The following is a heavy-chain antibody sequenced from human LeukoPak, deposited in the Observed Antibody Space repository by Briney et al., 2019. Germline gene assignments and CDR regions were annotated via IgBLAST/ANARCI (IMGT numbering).Heavy chain of an antibody. D-gene: IGHD6-6*01. J-gene: IGHJ6*02. Sequence: ASETLSLTCTVSGGSISSYYWSWIRQPPGKGLEWIGYIYYSESTNYNPSLKSRVTISVDTSKNQFSLKLSSVTAADTAVYCARDAWYSSSSSGDTGYYYYGMDVWGQGTTVTVSS. V-gene: IGHV4-59*01. CDR1: GGSISSYY. CDR2: IYYSEST. CDR3: ARDAWYSSSSSGDTGYYYYGMDV.